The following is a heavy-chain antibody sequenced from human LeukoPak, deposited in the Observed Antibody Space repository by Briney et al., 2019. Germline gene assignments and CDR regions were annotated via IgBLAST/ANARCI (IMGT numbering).Heavy chain of an antibody. Sequence: ASVKVSCKVSGYTLTELSMHWVRQAPGKGLEWMGGFDPEDGETIYAQKFQGRVTMTEDTSTDTAYMELSSLRPEDTAEYYCATARELLWFGELLLWGQGTLVTVSS. V-gene: IGHV1-24*01. J-gene: IGHJ4*02. CDR3: ATARELLWFGELLL. D-gene: IGHD3-10*01. CDR1: GYTLTELS. CDR2: FDPEDGET.